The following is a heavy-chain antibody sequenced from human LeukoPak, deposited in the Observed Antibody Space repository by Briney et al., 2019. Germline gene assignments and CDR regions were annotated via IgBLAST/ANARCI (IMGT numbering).Heavy chain of an antibody. Sequence: APVKVSCKASGYTFTSYDINWVRQATGQGLEWMGWMNPNSGDTGYAQKFQGRVTMTRDTSISTAYMELTSLRSEDTAVYYCARLEVRGVIGPWGQGTLVTVSS. V-gene: IGHV1-8*01. CDR2: MNPNSGDT. J-gene: IGHJ5*02. CDR3: ARLEVRGVIGP. CDR1: GYTFTSYD. D-gene: IGHD3-10*01.